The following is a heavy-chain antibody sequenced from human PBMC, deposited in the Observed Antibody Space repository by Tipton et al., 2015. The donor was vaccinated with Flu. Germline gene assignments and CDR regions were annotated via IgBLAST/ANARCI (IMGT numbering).Heavy chain of an antibody. D-gene: IGHD3-22*01. CDR1: GYSISSGYY. J-gene: IGHJ4*02. V-gene: IGHV4-61*01. CDR2: IYYSGGT. CDR3: ARGAYYGTKY. Sequence: TLSLTCTVSGYSISSGYYWSWIRQPPGKGLEWIGYIYYSGGTNYNPSLKSRVTISVDTSKNQFSLKLSSVTAADTAVYYCARGAYYGTKYWGQGTLVTVSS.